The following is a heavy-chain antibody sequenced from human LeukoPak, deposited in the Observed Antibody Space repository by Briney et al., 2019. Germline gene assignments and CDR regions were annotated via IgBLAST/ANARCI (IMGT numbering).Heavy chain of an antibody. J-gene: IGHJ4*02. CDR2: IYHSGST. V-gene: IGHV4-38-2*02. D-gene: IGHD6-13*01. CDR3: ARDADSSSWYRIY. Sequence: SETLSLTCTVSGYSISSGYYWGWIRQPPGKGLEWIGSIYHSGSTYYNPSLKSRVTISVDTSKNQFSLKLSSVTAADTAVYYCARDADSSSWYRIYWGQGTLVTVSS. CDR1: GYSISSGYY.